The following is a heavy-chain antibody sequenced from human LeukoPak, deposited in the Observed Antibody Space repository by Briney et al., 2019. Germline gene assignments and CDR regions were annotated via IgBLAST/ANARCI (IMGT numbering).Heavy chain of an antibody. Sequence: SETLSLTCTVSGGSISSSSYYWGWIRQPPGKGLEWIGSHYYSGSTYYNPSLKSRVTISVDTSKNHFSLKLNSVTAADTAVYYCARDLPQLRFLEWLLFDYWGQGTLVTVSS. CDR1: GGSISSSSYY. D-gene: IGHD3-3*01. CDR2: HYYSGST. CDR3: ARDLPQLRFLEWLLFDY. J-gene: IGHJ4*02. V-gene: IGHV4-39*02.